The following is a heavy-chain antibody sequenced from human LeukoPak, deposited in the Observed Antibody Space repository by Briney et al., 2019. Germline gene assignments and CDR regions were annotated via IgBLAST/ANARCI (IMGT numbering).Heavy chain of an antibody. J-gene: IGHJ6*02. V-gene: IGHV4-34*01. Sequence: GSLRLSCAASGFTFSDYYMSWIRQAPGKGLEWIGEINHSGSTNYNPSLKSRVTISVDTSKNQFSLKLSSVTAADTAVYYCARVHGFLLRRGMDVWGQGTTVTVSS. D-gene: IGHD3-10*01. CDR3: ARVHGFLLRRGMDV. CDR2: INHSGST. CDR1: GFTFSDYY.